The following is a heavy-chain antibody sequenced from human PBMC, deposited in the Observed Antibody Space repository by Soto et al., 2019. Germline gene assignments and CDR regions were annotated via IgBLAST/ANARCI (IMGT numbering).Heavy chain of an antibody. CDR2: ISAYNGNT. J-gene: IGHJ6*02. V-gene: IGHV1-18*01. CDR3: ARYKGVIRYYDCSSRGTNPRPYYYNMDV. CDR1: GYIFTNYG. Sequence: EASVKVSCKASGYIFTNYGITWVRQAPGQGLEWMGWISAYNGNTYYAQKLQGRVTVTTDTSTSTAYMELRSLRSDDTAVYYCARYKGVIRYYDCSSRGTNPRPYYYNMDVWGQGTTVTVSS. D-gene: IGHD3-9*01.